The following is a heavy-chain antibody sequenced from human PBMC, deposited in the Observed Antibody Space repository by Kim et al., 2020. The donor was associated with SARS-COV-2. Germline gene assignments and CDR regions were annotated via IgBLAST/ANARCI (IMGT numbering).Heavy chain of an antibody. V-gene: IGHV1-18*01. CDR1: GYTFTSYG. J-gene: IGHJ6*02. CDR2: ISAYNGDT. Sequence: ASVKVSCKASGYTFTSYGISWVRQAPGQGLEWMGWISAYNGDTNYAQKLQGRVTMTTDTSTSTAYMELRSLRSDDTAVYYCARSPNSSSWYGWGYYYYYYGMDICGQRATVTLSS. D-gene: IGHD6-13*01. CDR3: ARSPNSSSWYGWGYYYYYYGMDI.